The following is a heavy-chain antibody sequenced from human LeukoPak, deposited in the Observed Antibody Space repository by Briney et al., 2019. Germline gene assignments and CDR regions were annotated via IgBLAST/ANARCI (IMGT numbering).Heavy chain of an antibody. CDR1: GFTFSSHD. Sequence: PGRSLRLSCAASGFTFSSHDMHWVRQAAGKGLEWVSGFIPAGDRYYAESVKGRFTISRENAKSSLYLQMNSLRVGDTAVYYCVRGGVWGLSSNWLESWGQGILVTVSS. J-gene: IGHJ5*01. V-gene: IGHV3-13*04. D-gene: IGHD7-27*01. CDR3: VRGGVWGLSSNWLES. CDR2: FIPAGDR.